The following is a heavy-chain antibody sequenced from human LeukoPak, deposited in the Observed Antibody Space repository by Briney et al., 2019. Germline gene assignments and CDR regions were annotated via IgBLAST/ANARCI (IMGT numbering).Heavy chain of an antibody. CDR3: ARGHKSSGSGSYYKGAYYYYYMDV. CDR1: GYTFTSYD. J-gene: IGHJ6*03. D-gene: IGHD3-10*01. CDR2: MNPNSGNT. Sequence: EASVKVSCKASGYTFTSYDINWVRQATGQGLEWMGWMNPNSGNTGYAQKFQGRVTMTRNTSISTAYMELSSLRSEDTAVYYCARGHKSSGSGSYYKGAYYYYYMDVWGKGTTVTISS. V-gene: IGHV1-8*01.